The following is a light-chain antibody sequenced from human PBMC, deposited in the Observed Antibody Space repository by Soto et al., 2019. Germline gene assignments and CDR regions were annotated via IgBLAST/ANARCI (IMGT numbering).Light chain of an antibody. J-gene: IGLJ2*01. Sequence: QSVLTQPPSVSGAPVQRVTISCTGSSSNIGGGYDVHWYQQLPGTAPKLLIYGNINRPSGVPDRFSGSKSGTSASLAITGLQAEDEADYYCQSYDSSLRVVFGGGTKVTVL. CDR2: GNI. CDR3: QSYDSSLRVV. CDR1: SSNIGGGYD. V-gene: IGLV1-40*01.